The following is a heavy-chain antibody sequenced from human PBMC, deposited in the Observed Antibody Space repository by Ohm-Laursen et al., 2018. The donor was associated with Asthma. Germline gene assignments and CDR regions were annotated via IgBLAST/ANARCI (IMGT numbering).Heavy chain of an antibody. Sequence: TLSLTCTVSGDSISSGNNYWSWIRQPPGKGLEWIGYIYYSGSTTYNPSLKSRVTISVDTSKNQFSLKLSSVTAADTAVYYCARVITMVRGVYYYGMDVWGQGTTVTVSS. V-gene: IGHV4-61*01. D-gene: IGHD3-10*01. CDR3: ARVITMVRGVYYYGMDV. CDR1: GDSISSGNNY. J-gene: IGHJ6*02. CDR2: IYYSGST.